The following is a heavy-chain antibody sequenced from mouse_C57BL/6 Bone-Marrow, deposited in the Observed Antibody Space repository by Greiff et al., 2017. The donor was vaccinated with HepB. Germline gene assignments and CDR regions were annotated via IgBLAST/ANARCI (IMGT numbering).Heavy chain of an antibody. J-gene: IGHJ1*03. CDR2: INPSSGYT. CDR3: ARRAYYSKSYWYFDV. D-gene: IGHD2-5*01. V-gene: IGHV1-4*01. Sequence: QVQLQQSGAELARPGASVKMSCKASGYTFTSYTMHWVKQRPGQGLEWIGYINPSSGYTKYNQKFKDKATLTADKSYITAYMQLCSLTSEDSAVYYCARRAYYSKSYWYFDVWGTVTTVTVAS. CDR1: GYTFTSYT.